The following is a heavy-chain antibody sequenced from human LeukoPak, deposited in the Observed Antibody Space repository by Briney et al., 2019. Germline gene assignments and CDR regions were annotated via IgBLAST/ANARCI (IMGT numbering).Heavy chain of an antibody. Sequence: PGGSLRLSCAASGFTFSSYSMNWVRQAPGKGLEWVSSISSSSSYIYHADSVKGRFTISRDNAKNSLYLQMNSLRAEDTAVYYCARDSTSYYDSWSGYCFDYWGQGTLVTVSS. CDR2: ISSSSSYI. CDR3: ARDSTSYYDSWSGYCFDY. V-gene: IGHV3-21*01. J-gene: IGHJ4*02. CDR1: GFTFSSYS. D-gene: IGHD3-3*01.